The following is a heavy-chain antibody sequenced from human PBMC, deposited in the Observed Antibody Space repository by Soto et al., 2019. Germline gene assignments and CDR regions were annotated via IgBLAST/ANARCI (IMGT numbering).Heavy chain of an antibody. Sequence: SLRLSCAASGFTFSSYGMHWVRQAPGKGLEWVAVISYDGSNKYYADSVKGRFTISRDNSKNTLYLQMNSLRAEDTAVYYCAKGGEYCSGGSCYSGYFDYWGQGTLVTVSS. CDR3: AKGGEYCSGGSCYSGYFDY. CDR2: ISYDGSNK. CDR1: GFTFSSYG. V-gene: IGHV3-30*18. D-gene: IGHD2-15*01. J-gene: IGHJ4*02.